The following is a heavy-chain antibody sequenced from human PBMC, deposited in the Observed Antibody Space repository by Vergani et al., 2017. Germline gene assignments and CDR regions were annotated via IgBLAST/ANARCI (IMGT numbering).Heavy chain of an antibody. V-gene: IGHV1-69*08. D-gene: IGHD1-26*01. CDR3: ARELSPHYLHYIVGATDAFDI. J-gene: IGHJ3*02. CDR2: IIPVLGKT. CDR1: GATFRSNT. Sequence: QVQLVQSGAEVKKPGSSVKVSCKASGATFRSNTISWVRQVPGQGLEWMGRIIPVLGKTKYAQDFQGRLTITADTSTSTAYMELTSLRSQDTAVYYCARELSPHYLHYIVGATDAFDIWGQGTMVTVSS.